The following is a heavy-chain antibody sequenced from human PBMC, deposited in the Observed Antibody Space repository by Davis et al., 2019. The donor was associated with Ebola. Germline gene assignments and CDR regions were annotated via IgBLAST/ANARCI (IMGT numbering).Heavy chain of an antibody. CDR3: ARRTRSAMSTIFHDAFDI. CDR2: INHSGST. D-gene: IGHD5-24*01. V-gene: IGHV4-34*01. Sequence: SETLSLTCAVYGGSFSGYYWSWIRQPPGKGLEWIGEINHSGSTNYNPSLKSRVPISVDTSKNQFSLKLSSVTAADTAVYYCARRTRSAMSTIFHDAFDIWGQGTMVTVSS. J-gene: IGHJ3*02. CDR1: GGSFSGYY.